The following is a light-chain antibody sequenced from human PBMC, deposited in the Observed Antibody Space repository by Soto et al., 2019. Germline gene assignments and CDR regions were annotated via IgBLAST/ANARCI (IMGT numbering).Light chain of an antibody. CDR1: SSDVGGYNY. J-gene: IGLJ1*01. CDR2: EVS. CDR3: CSYAGSPYV. V-gene: IGLV2-11*01. Sequence: QSVLTQPPSVSGSPGQSVAISCTGTSSDVGGYNYVSWYQQYPGKAPKLIIYEVSKRPSRVPDRFSGSKSGNTASLTISGVQAEDEADYYCCSYAGSPYVFGTGTKLTVL.